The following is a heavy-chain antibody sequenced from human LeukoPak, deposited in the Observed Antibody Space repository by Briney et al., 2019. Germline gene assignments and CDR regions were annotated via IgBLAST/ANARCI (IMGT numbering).Heavy chain of an antibody. CDR2: INSDGSST. V-gene: IGHV3-74*01. D-gene: IGHD1-26*01. CDR1: GFTFSSYW. J-gene: IGHJ3*02. Sequence: GGSVRLSCAASGFTFSSYWMHWVRQAPGKGLVWVSRINSDGSSTSYADSVKGRFTISRDNAKNTLYLQMNSLRAEDTAVYYCARVEWELPLDAFDIWGQGTMVTVSS. CDR3: ARVEWELPLDAFDI.